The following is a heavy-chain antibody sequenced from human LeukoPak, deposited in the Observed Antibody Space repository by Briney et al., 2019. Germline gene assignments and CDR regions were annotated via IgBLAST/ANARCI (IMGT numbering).Heavy chain of an antibody. V-gene: IGHV4-59*01. CDR3: ARGEGYDFWSGYYPPYFDY. Sequence: SETLSLTCTVSGGSISNKYWSWIRQPPGKGLEWIGYIYYSGSTNYNPSLKSRVTILVDTSKNQFSLKLSSVTAADTAVYYCARGEGYDFWSGYYPPYFDYWGQGTLVTVSS. D-gene: IGHD3-3*01. CDR1: GGSISNKY. CDR2: IYYSGST. J-gene: IGHJ4*02.